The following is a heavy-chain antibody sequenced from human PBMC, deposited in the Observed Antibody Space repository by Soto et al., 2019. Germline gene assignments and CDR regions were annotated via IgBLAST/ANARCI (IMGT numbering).Heavy chain of an antibody. CDR3: ARGADDFSSGYYYEY. J-gene: IGHJ4*02. CDR1: GYTFSRHG. V-gene: IGHV1-18*04. D-gene: IGHD3-3*01. Sequence: QVQLVQSGAEVKKSGASVTVSCKASGYTFSRHGISWVRQAPGQGLEWMAWSGNTNYAQKFQGRLTLTTNPSTRTAYMELRSLRSDDTAVYYCARGADDFSSGYYYEYWGQGTLVTVSS. CDR2: SGNT.